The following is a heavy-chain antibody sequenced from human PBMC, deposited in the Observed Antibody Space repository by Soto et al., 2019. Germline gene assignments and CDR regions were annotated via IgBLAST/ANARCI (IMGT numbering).Heavy chain of an antibody. J-gene: IGHJ5*01. V-gene: IGHV4-34*01. CDR3: STRAYDTNGYYRFDP. Sequence: QVQLQQWGAGLLKPSETLSLTCAVYGGSFSGHSWTWIRQSPGKGPEWIGDINHSGRVNYSPSLKSRVTISLDTSKNQFSLTLSAVTAADTAMYYCSTRAYDTNGYYRFDPWGQGTLVTVSS. CDR1: GGSFSGHS. CDR2: INHSGRV. D-gene: IGHD3-22*01.